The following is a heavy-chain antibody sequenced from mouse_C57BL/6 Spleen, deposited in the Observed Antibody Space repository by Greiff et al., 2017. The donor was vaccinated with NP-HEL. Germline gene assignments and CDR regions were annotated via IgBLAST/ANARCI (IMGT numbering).Heavy chain of an antibody. J-gene: IGHJ4*01. CDR2: IHPNSGST. CDR3: ARNLLFYAMDY. CDR1: GYTFTSYW. D-gene: IGHD2-1*01. V-gene: IGHV1-64*01. Sequence: QVQLQQSGAELVKPGASVKLSCKASGYTFTSYWMHWVKQRPGQGLEWIGMIHPNSGSTNYNEKFKSKATLTVDKSSSTAYMQLSSLTSEDSAVYYCARNLLFYAMDYWGQGTSVTVSS.